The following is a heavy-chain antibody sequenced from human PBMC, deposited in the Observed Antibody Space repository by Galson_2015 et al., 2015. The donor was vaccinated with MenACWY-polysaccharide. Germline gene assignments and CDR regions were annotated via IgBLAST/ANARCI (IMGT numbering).Heavy chain of an antibody. J-gene: IGHJ5*02. CDR1: GGSISSFY. V-gene: IGHV4-4*08. CDR2: LHTSGRS. D-gene: IGHD3-16*01. Sequence: SETLSLTCTVSGGSISSFYWGWIRQSPGEGLEWIGYLHTSGRSNYNPSLKSRVTISVDTSKKEFSLKLSSVTAAATAVYYCVAGLYQTPFGGFDPWGQGTQVTVSS. CDR3: VAGLYQTPFGGFDP.